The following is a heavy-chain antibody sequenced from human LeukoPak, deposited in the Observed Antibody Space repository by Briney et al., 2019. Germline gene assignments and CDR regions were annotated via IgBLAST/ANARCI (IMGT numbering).Heavy chain of an antibody. CDR1: GFTFSSYA. D-gene: IGHD3-22*01. CDR3: AKDSTHYDSSGYLDY. Sequence: GGSLRLSCAASGFTFSSYAMHWVRQAPGKGLEWVAVISYDANNKFYADSVKGRFTISRDNSKNTLYLQMNSLRAEDTAVYYCAKDSTHYDSSGYLDYWGQGTPVTVSS. J-gene: IGHJ4*02. V-gene: IGHV3-30*04. CDR2: ISYDANNK.